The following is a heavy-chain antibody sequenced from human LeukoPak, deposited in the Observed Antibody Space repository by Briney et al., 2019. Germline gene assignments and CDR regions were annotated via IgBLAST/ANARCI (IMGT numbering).Heavy chain of an antibody. CDR2: ISTTGSPI. CDR1: GFTFSDYS. J-gene: IGHJ4*02. V-gene: IGHV3-48*04. Sequence: GGSLRLSCAASGFTFSDYSMNWVRQAPGKGLEWVSYISTTGSPIYYADSVKGRFTNSRDNAENSLYLQMNSLRAEDTAVYYCARTSSFWGQGTLVTVSS. D-gene: IGHD1-26*01. CDR3: ARTSSF.